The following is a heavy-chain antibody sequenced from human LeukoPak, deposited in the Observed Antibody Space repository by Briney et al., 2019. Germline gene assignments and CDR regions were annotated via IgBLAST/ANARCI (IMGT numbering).Heavy chain of an antibody. CDR2: ISGGGDST. J-gene: IGHJ4*02. V-gene: IGHV3-23*01. CDR1: RFTFSTYA. CDR3: AKSPRYYYDTGGFYSH. D-gene: IGHD3-22*01. Sequence: VGSLRLSRAASRFTFSTYAMSWVRQAPGEGLEWVSAISGGGDSTYYANSVKGRFTISRDDSKNTLHLQTNSLRAEDTAVYYCAKSPRYYYDTGGFYSHWGQGTLVAVSS.